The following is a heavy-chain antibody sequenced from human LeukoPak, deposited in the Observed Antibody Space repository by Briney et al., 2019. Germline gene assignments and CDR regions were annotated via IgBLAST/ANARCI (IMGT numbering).Heavy chain of an antibody. Sequence: PGGSLRLSCAASGFTFDDYAMHWVRQAPGKGLEWVSGISWNSGSIDYADSVKGRFTISRDNAKNSLYLQMNSLRSDDTAVYYCARDEGSSWPGDYWGQGTLVTVSS. V-gene: IGHV3-9*01. CDR2: ISWNSGSI. CDR1: GFTFDDYA. J-gene: IGHJ4*02. D-gene: IGHD6-13*01. CDR3: ARDEGSSWPGDY.